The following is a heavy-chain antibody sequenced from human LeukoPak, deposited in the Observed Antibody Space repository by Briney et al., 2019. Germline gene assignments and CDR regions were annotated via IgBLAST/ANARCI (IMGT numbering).Heavy chain of an antibody. D-gene: IGHD4-17*01. CDR1: GFTFSRNW. CDR2: IKQDGSQK. CDR3: AREVYGDNYFDY. V-gene: IGHV3-7*05. Sequence: GGSLRLSGAASGFTFSRNWMSWVRQAPGKGPEWVANIKQDGSQKYYVDSVKGRFTISRDNAKMSLYLQMNSLRAEDTAMYYCAREVYGDNYFDYWGQGTLVTVSS. J-gene: IGHJ4*02.